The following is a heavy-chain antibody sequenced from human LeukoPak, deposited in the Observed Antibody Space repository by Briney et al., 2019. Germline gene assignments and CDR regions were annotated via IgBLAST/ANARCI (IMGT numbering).Heavy chain of an antibody. CDR1: GFIFSSYG. V-gene: IGHV3-33*01. CDR3: ARGSDGETTSIAGRQKRYFDY. Sequence: PGRSLRLSCAASGFIFSSYGMHWVRQAPGKGLEWVAVIWYDGSNKYYGDSVKGRFTISRDNSKNTLYLQMNNLRPEDTAVYYCARGSDGETTSIAGRQKRYFDYWGQGTLVTVSS. CDR2: IWYDGSNK. J-gene: IGHJ4*02. D-gene: IGHD6-6*01.